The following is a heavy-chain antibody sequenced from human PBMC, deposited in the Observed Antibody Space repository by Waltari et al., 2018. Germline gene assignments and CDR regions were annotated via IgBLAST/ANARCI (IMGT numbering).Heavy chain of an antibody. CDR2: IKQDGSEK. J-gene: IGHJ3*02. CDR3: ARGAQTSDAFDI. V-gene: IGHV3-7*04. Sequence: EVQLLESGGGLVEPGGSLRLSCAASGSTFRSYWMSWLRQAPGKGLEWVANIKQDGSEKYYVDSVKGRFTISRDNAKNSLYLQMNSLRAEDTAVYYCARGAQTSDAFDIWGQGTMVTVSS. CDR1: GSTFRSYW.